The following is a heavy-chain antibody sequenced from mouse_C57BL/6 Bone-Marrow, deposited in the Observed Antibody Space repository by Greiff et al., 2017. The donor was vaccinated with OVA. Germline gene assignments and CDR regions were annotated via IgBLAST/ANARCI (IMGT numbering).Heavy chain of an antibody. CDR1: GFTFSSYA. D-gene: IGHD2-1*01. V-gene: IGHV5-4*03. J-gene: IGHJ2*01. CDR2: ISDGGSYT. Sequence: EVNVVESGGGLVKPGGSLKLSCAASGFTFSSYAMSWVRQTPEKRLEWVATISDGGSYTYYPDNVKGRFTISRDNAKNNLYLQMSHLKSEDTAMYYCARGRVYGNYGFDYWGQGTTLTVSS. CDR3: ARGRVYGNYGFDY.